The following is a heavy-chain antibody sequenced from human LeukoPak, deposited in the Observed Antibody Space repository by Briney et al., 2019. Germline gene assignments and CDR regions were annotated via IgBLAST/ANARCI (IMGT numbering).Heavy chain of an antibody. CDR2: INHSGST. Sequence: PGGSLRLSCAASGFTFSSYWMSWVRQPPGKGLEWIGEINHSGSTNYNPSLKSRVTISVDTSKNQFSLKLSSVTAADTAVYYCARGVYIAAAQYGYWGQGTLVTVSS. CDR3: ARGVYIAAAQYGY. J-gene: IGHJ4*02. D-gene: IGHD6-13*01. CDR1: GFTFSSYW. V-gene: IGHV4-34*01.